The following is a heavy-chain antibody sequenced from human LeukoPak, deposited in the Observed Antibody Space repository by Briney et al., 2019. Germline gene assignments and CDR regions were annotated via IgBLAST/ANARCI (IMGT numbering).Heavy chain of an antibody. CDR3: ARDILTGSQSRFQH. J-gene: IGHJ1*01. D-gene: IGHD3-9*01. CDR2: ISLSSPTNI. Sequence: GGSLRLSCAASGFSLGDYSLNWVRQAPGKGLEWISYISLSSPTNIYYADSVRGRFTISRDNAKNSLYLQMNSLRAEDTAVYYCARDILTGSQSRFQHWGQGTLVTVSS. CDR1: GFSLGDYS. V-gene: IGHV3-48*04.